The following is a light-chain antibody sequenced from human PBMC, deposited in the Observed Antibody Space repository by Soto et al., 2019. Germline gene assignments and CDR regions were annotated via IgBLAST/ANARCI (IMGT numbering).Light chain of an antibody. CDR3: TSYTTSITYV. CDR2: DVS. Sequence: QSVLTQPASVSGSPGQSITISCTGTSSDFGDFNYVFWYQQHPGKAPKLLIYDVSNRPSGVSNRFSGSKSGDTASLTISGLQAEDAADYYCTSYTTSITYVFGTGTKVTVL. CDR1: SSDFGDFNY. V-gene: IGLV2-14*03. J-gene: IGLJ1*01.